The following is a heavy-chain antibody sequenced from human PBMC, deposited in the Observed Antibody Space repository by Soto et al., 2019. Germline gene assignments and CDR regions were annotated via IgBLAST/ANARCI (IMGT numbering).Heavy chain of an antibody. CDR2: ISAYNGNT. V-gene: IGHV1-18*04. D-gene: IGHD6-19*01. Sequence: AASVKVSCKXSGYTFTSYGISWVRQAPGQGLEWMGWISAYNGNTNYAQKLQGRVTMTTDTSTSTAYMELRSLRSDDTAVYYCARVIRVAGIGGPTGFDPWGQGTLVTVSS. J-gene: IGHJ5*02. CDR1: GYTFTSYG. CDR3: ARVIRVAGIGGPTGFDP.